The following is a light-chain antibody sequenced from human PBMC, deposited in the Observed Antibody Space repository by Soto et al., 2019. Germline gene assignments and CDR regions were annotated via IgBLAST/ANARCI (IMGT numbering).Light chain of an antibody. J-gene: IGKJ1*01. CDR1: QSVRSN. CDR2: GAS. V-gene: IGKV3-15*01. Sequence: EIVMTQSPATLSVSPAERATLSCRASQSVRSNLAWSQQKPGQAPRLLIYGASTRATGIPARSSASGSGTEFTLTISSLQAEDFAVYDCQQYNNWSSWSFGQGTNVVIK. CDR3: QQYNNWSSWS.